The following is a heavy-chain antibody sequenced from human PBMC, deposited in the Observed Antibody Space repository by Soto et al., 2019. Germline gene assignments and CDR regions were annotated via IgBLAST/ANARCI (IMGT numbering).Heavy chain of an antibody. D-gene: IGHD3-10*01. CDR3: ARVAKAYYGSGSTTHYYFDY. J-gene: IGHJ4*02. Sequence: ASVKVSCKASGYTFTSYAMHGGRQAPGQRLEWMGWINAGNGNTKYSQKFQGRVTITRDTSASTAYMELSSLRSEDTAAYYCARVAKAYYGSGSTTHYYFDYWGQGTLVTVSS. V-gene: IGHV1-3*01. CDR1: GYTFTSYA. CDR2: INAGNGNT.